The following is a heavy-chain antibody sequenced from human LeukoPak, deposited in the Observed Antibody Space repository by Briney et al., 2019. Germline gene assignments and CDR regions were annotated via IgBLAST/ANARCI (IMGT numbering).Heavy chain of an antibody. Sequence: PGGSLRLPCAASGFTFSSYALTWVRQAPGKGLEWVSAISGSGGSTYYADSVKGRFTISRDNSKNTLYLQMSSLRAEDTAVYYCAKNDLQSYYDSSGYFDYWGQGTLVTVSS. CDR2: ISGSGGST. J-gene: IGHJ4*02. CDR3: AKNDLQSYYDSSGYFDY. D-gene: IGHD3-22*01. CDR1: GFTFSSYA. V-gene: IGHV3-23*01.